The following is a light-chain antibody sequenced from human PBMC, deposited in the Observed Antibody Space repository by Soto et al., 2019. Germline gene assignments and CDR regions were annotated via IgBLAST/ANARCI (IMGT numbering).Light chain of an antibody. V-gene: IGKV3-20*01. CDR3: QQYGSSRT. CDR1: LSVSSSY. J-gene: IGKJ1*01. CDR2: GAS. Sequence: EIVLTQSPGTLSLSPGERAKLSCRASLSVSSSYLAWYQQKPGQAPRLLIYGASSRATGIPDRFSGSGSGTDFTLTISRLEPEDFAVYYCQQYGSSRTVGQGTKVDIK.